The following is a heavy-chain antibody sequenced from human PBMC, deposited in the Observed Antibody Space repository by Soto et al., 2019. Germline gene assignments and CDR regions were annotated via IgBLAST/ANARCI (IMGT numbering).Heavy chain of an antibody. Sequence: GGSLRLSCAASGFTFSSYSMNWVRQAPGKGLEWVSSISSSSSYIYYADSVKGRFTISRDNAKNSLYLQMNSLRAEDTAVYYCARDDYSNYPSDYWGQGTLVTVSS. J-gene: IGHJ4*02. V-gene: IGHV3-21*01. CDR1: GFTFSSYS. CDR3: ARDDYSNYPSDY. D-gene: IGHD4-4*01. CDR2: ISSSSSYI.